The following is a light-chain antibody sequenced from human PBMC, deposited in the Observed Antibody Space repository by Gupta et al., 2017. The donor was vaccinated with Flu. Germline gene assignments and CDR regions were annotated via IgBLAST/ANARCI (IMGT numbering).Light chain of an antibody. V-gene: IGKV1-5*03. J-gene: IGKJ2*01. Sequence: IQMTQFPSILSASVGNRVTITCRASRSISRYLAWYQQRPGEAPKLLIQESSTLASGVPSRFSGSGFGTEFTLTISVLQPDDFATYYCQQYYTESPTFGQGTKL. CDR1: RSISRY. CDR3: QQYYTESPT. CDR2: ESS.